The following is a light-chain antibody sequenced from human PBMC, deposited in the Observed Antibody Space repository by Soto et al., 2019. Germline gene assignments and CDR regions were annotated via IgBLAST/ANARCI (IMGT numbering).Light chain of an antibody. J-gene: IGKJ5*01. V-gene: IGKV3-11*01. Sequence: EIVLTQSPATLSLSPGETATLSCRASQSVGRPLAWYQQRPGQAPRLLIYDASNRATGIPLRFSGSASGTYLTLTISSLEPEDFALYYCQQPARSPSTFGRGTRLEIK. CDR1: QSVGRP. CDR2: DAS. CDR3: QQPARSPST.